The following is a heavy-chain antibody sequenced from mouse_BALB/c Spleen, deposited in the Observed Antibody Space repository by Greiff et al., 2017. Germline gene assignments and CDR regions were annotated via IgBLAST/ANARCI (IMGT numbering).Heavy chain of an antibody. V-gene: IGHV5-4*02. Sequence: EVQVVESGGGLVKPGGSLKLSCAASGFTFSDYYMYWVRQTPEKRLEWVATISDGGSYTYYPDSVKGRFTISRDNAKNNLYLQMSSLKSEDTAMYYCARDDGYYYAMDYWGQGTSVTVSS. D-gene: IGHD2-3*01. J-gene: IGHJ4*01. CDR2: ISDGGSYT. CDR3: ARDDGYYYAMDY. CDR1: GFTFSDYY.